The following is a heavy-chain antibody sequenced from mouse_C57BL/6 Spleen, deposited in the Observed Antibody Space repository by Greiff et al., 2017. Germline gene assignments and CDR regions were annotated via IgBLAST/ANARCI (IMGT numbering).Heavy chain of an antibody. CDR3: ARHGGGYFDV. CDR2: ISSGGSYT. Sequence: EVKLVESGGDLVKPGGSLKLSCAASGFTFSSYGMSWVRQTPDKRLEWVATISSGGSYTYYPDSVKGRFTISRDNAKNTLYLQMSSLKSEDTAMYYCARHGGGYFDVWGTGTTVTVSS. V-gene: IGHV5-6*01. CDR1: GFTFSSYG. J-gene: IGHJ1*03.